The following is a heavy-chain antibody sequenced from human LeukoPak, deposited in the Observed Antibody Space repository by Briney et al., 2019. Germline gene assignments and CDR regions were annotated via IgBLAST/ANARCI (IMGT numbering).Heavy chain of an antibody. CDR1: GFTFSSYA. Sequence: GGSLRLSCAASGFTFSSYAMHWVRQAPGKGLEWVAVISYDGSNKYYADSVKGRFTISRDNSKNTLYLQMNSLRAEDTAVYYCARDDDILTGQAPYYYYGMDVWGQGTTVTVSS. D-gene: IGHD3-9*01. CDR3: ARDDDILTGQAPYYYYGMDV. J-gene: IGHJ6*02. V-gene: IGHV3-30-3*01. CDR2: ISYDGSNK.